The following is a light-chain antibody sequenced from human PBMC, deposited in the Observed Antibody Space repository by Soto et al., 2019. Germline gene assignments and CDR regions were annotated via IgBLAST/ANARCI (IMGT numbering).Light chain of an antibody. Sequence: QSALAQPRSVSGSPGQSVTISCTGTSSDVGDYNYVSWYQQHPGKAPKLMIYDVSKRPSGVPDRFSGSKSGNTASLTISGLQAEDEAAYYCCSYAGSYTEVFGTGTKVTVL. CDR3: CSYAGSYTEV. J-gene: IGLJ1*01. CDR1: SSDVGDYNY. V-gene: IGLV2-11*01. CDR2: DVS.